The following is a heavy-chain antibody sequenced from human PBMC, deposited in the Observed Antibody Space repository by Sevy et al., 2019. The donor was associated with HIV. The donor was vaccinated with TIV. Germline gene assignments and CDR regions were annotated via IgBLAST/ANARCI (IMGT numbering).Heavy chain of an antibody. CDR2: IFQTGGDK. V-gene: IGHV3-7*02. CDR3: ARGSTGNGWQVDY. Sequence: GGSLRLSCAASGFIFTDYLMTWFRHTPERGLGWVATIFQTGGDKYYVDSVKGRFTISRDNAKKSLLLQMNDLRAEDKAVYYCARGSTGNGWQVDYWGQGTLVTVSS. J-gene: IGHJ4*02. CDR1: GFIFTDYL. D-gene: IGHD6-19*01.